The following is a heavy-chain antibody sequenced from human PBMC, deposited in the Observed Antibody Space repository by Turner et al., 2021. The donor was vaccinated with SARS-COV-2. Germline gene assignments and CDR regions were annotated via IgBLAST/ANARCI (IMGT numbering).Heavy chain of an antibody. Sequence: QVQLVESGGGVVQPGRSLRLSCAESGFTFSSYGMHWVRQAPGKGLEWVAIIWYDGTNKYYADSVKGRFTISRDNSKNTLYLQMNSLRAEDTAVYYCARDPLSVTSGYGDYFYWGQGTLVTVSS. V-gene: IGHV3-33*01. CDR2: IWYDGTNK. CDR3: ARDPLSVTSGYGDYFY. CDR1: GFTFSSYG. D-gene: IGHD4-17*01. J-gene: IGHJ4*02.